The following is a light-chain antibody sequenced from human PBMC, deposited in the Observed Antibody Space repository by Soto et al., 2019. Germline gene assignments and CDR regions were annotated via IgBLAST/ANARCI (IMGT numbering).Light chain of an antibody. Sequence: IVLTQSPATLSLSPGERATLSCRASQSVSSYLAWYQHKPGQAPRLLIYDASNRATGIPARFSGSGSGTDFTLTISRLEPEDFALYYCQHRSNWPSFGQGTRLEIK. CDR3: QHRSNWPS. V-gene: IGKV3-11*01. J-gene: IGKJ5*01. CDR2: DAS. CDR1: QSVSSY.